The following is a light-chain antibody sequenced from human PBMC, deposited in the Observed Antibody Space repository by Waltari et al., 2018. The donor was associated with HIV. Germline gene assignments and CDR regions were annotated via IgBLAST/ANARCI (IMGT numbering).Light chain of an antibody. V-gene: IGLV2-23*02. CDR1: SRAVGSYNL. CDR2: EVS. Sequence: QSALTQPASVSGSPGQSLTISCTGTSRAVGSYNLVSWYQQHPGKAPKLMIYEVSKRPSGVSNRFSGSKSGNTASLTISGLQAEDEADYYCCSYAGSNTWVFGGGTKLTVL. J-gene: IGLJ3*02. CDR3: CSYAGSNTWV.